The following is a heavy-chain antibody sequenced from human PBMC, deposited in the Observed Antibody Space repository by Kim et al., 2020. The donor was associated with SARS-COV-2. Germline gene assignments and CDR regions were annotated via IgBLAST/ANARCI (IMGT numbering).Heavy chain of an antibody. Sequence: GGSLRLSCAASGFTFSSYAMHWVRQAPGKGLEWVAVISYDGSNKYYADSVKGRFTISRDNSKNTLYLQMNSLRAEDTAVYYCARDRSITMVRFSSRQPYYYYYGMDVWGQGTTVTVSS. V-gene: IGHV3-30*04. CDR2: ISYDGSNK. D-gene: IGHD3-10*01. CDR3: ARDRSITMVRFSSRQPYYYYYGMDV. J-gene: IGHJ6*02. CDR1: GFTFSSYA.